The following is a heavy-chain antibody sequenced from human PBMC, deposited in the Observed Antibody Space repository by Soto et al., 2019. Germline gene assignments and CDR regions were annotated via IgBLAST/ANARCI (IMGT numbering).Heavy chain of an antibody. CDR2: INPKSGDT. CDR3: ARGPGVVPAAKFPGMDV. V-gene: IGHV1-2*02. Sequence: VRQFTEKGLEWMGWINPKSGDTDYAQKFQGQVTISADKSISTAYLQWSSLKASDTAIYYCARGPGVVPAAKFPGMDVWGQGTTVTAPQ. J-gene: IGHJ6*01. D-gene: IGHD2-2*01.